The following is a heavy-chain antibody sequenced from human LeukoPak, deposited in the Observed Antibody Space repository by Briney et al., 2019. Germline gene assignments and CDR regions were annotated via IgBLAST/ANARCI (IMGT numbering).Heavy chain of an antibody. CDR1: GVSISNYY. D-gene: IGHD5-24*01. CDR2: HSYSGGA. CDR3: AREGIGATSSFDY. J-gene: IGHJ4*02. Sequence: SETLSLTCTVSGVSISNYYWNYFRQSPGKGLEWIGYHSYSGGANYNPSLESRVTISLDTSKNQFSLKLSSVTAADTAVYYCAREGIGATSSFDYWGQGTLVTVSS. V-gene: IGHV4-59*01.